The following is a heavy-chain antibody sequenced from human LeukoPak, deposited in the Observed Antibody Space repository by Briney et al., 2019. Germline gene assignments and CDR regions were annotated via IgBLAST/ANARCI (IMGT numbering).Heavy chain of an antibody. J-gene: IGHJ4*02. Sequence: ASVKVSCKVSGYTLTELCIHWVRQAPGKGLEWMGWISAYNGNTNYAQKLQGRVTMTTDTSTSTAYMELRSLRSDDTAVYYCARDNRDIVVVVAATFYFDYWGQGTLVTVSS. CDR1: GYTLTELC. D-gene: IGHD2-15*01. V-gene: IGHV1-18*01. CDR2: ISAYNGNT. CDR3: ARDNRDIVVVVAATFYFDY.